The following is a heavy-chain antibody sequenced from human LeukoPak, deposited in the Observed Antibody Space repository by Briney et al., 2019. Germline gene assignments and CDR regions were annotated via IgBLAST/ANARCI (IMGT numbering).Heavy chain of an antibody. CDR3: VGATSPPT. J-gene: IGHJ5*02. CDR2: IKGDGSST. Sequence: PGGSLRPSCAASGFTFSSYWMHWVRQAPGKGLVWVSRIKGDGSSTVYADSVKGRFTTSRDNAKNTLYLQMYSLRVEDTAVYYCVGATSPPTWGQGILVTVSP. V-gene: IGHV3-74*01. D-gene: IGHD3-16*01. CDR1: GFTFSSYW.